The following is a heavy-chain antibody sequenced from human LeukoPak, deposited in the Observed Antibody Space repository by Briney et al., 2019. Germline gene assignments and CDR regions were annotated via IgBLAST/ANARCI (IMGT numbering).Heavy chain of an antibody. CDR1: GFTFSSYG. CDR2: IWYDGNNK. V-gene: IGHV3-33*06. Sequence: GGSLRLSCAASGFTFSSYGMHWVRQAPGKGLEWVAVIWYDGNNKYYADSVKGRFTISRENSKNTLYLQMNSLRAEDTAVYYCAKDFGSYLGAFDIWGQGTMVTVSS. D-gene: IGHD1-26*01. J-gene: IGHJ3*02. CDR3: AKDFGSYLGAFDI.